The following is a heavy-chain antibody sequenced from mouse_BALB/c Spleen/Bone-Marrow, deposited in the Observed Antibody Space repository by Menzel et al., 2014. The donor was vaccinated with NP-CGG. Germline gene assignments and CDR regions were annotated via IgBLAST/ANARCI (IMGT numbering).Heavy chain of an antibody. D-gene: IGHD3-3*01. Sequence: LQESGAELVRSGASVKMSCKASGYIFTSYYIHWVKQTPGQGLEWIGHIYPGNGGTNYNQKFKGKATLTADTSSSTAYMQISSLISEDSAVYFCARGQLLAYWGQGTLVTVSA. J-gene: IGHJ3*01. CDR3: ARGQLLAY. CDR2: IYPGNGGT. CDR1: GYIFTSYY. V-gene: IGHV1-12*01.